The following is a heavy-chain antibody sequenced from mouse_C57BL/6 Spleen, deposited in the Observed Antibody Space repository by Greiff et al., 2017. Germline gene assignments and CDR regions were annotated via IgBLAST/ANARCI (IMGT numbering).Heavy chain of an antibody. CDR3: ARAQITTVVSTDYAMDY. Sequence: EVKLVESGEGLVKPGGSLKLSCAASGFTFSSYAMSWVRQTPEKRLEWVAYISSGGDYIYYAETVKGRFTISRDNARNTLYLQMSTLKSEDTAMDYCARAQITTVVSTDYAMDYWGQGTSVTVSS. CDR2: ISSGGDYI. V-gene: IGHV5S21*01. J-gene: IGHJ4*01. CDR1: GFTFSSYA. D-gene: IGHD1-1*01.